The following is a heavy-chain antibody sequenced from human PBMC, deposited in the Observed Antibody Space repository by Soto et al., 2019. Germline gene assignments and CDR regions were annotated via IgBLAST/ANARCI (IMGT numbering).Heavy chain of an antibody. J-gene: IGHJ6*02. CDR3: AKSYSTYDILTGYYYYGMDV. Sequence: GGFLRLSCAASGFTFSSYAMSWVRQAPGKGLEWVSAISGSGGSTYYADSVKGRFTISRDNSKNTLYLQMNSLRAEDTAVYYCAKSYSTYDILTGYYYYGMDVWGQGTTVTVSS. CDR2: ISGSGGST. CDR1: GFTFSSYA. V-gene: IGHV3-23*01. D-gene: IGHD3-9*01.